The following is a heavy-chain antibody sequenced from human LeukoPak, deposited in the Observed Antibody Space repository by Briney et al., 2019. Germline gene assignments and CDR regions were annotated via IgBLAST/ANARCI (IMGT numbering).Heavy chain of an antibody. CDR2: ISSSSHYT. D-gene: IGHD6-6*01. Sequence: PGGSLRLSCAASGFTFRDHYMGWVRQAPGQGLAWVSYISSSSHYTNYVVSVRGRFIISRDNVKDSLYLQMNSLRGEDTAVYYCAKDWARFDCWGQGTLVTVSS. J-gene: IGHJ4*02. CDR1: GFTFRDHY. V-gene: IGHV3-11*06. CDR3: AKDWARFDC.